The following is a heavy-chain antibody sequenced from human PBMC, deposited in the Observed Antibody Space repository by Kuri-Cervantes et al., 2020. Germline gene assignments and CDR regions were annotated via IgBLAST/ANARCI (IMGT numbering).Heavy chain of an antibody. D-gene: IGHD6-19*01. J-gene: IGHJ6*02. V-gene: IGHV3-30*18. CDR1: GFSFSDYG. Sequence: GGSLRLSCAASGFSFSDYGMHWVRQAPGKGLDWVAMISYEGKEYYTDSVKGRFTVSRDNSKNTLYLQVNSLTAEDTAVYYCAKSYSSGWTYGMDVWGQGTTVTVSS. CDR3: AKSYSSGWTYGMDV. CDR2: ISYEGKE.